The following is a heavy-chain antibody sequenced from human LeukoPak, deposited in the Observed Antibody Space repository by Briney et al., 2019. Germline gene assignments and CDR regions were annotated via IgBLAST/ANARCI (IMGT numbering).Heavy chain of an antibody. CDR3: ARGRIGGPKAPFDY. J-gene: IGHJ4*02. CDR1: GGSLSNYY. V-gene: IGHV4-59*01. CDR2: IYESGST. D-gene: IGHD3-16*01. Sequence: SETLSLTCTVSGGSLSNYYWSWIRQPPGKGLEWIGHIYESGSTTYNPSLKSRVTTSVDTSKNQFSLRLSSVTAADTAIYYCARGRIGGPKAPFDYWGQGTLVTVSS.